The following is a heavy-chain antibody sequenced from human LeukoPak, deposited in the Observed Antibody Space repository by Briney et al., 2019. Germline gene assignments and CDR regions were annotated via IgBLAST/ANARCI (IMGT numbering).Heavy chain of an antibody. D-gene: IGHD5-18*01. CDR2: ISSSSSYI. Sequence: PGGSLRLSCAASGFTFSNYWMSWVRQAPGKGLEWVSSISSSSSYIYYADSVKGRFTISRDNAKNSLYLQMNSLRAEDTAVYYCARDTVDTAMVYYFDYWGQGTLVTVSS. V-gene: IGHV3-21*01. CDR3: ARDTVDTAMVYYFDY. CDR1: GFTFSNYW. J-gene: IGHJ4*02.